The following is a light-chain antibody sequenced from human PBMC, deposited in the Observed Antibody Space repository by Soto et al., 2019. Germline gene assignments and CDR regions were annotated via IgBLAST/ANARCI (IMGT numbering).Light chain of an antibody. CDR2: GAS. V-gene: IGKV1-39*01. CDR1: QSISTY. CDR3: QQSSITPRS. Sequence: DIRLTQSPPSLSASVGDRVTISCRASQSISTYLMWYQQKPGKAPNLLIYGASGLQNGVPSRFTGSGSGTEFTLPISGLQPEDSGPYYCQQSSITPRSFGQGTKVEI. J-gene: IGKJ1*01.